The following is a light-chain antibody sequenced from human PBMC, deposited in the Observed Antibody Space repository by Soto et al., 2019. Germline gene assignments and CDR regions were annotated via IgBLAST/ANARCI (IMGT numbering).Light chain of an antibody. J-gene: IGKJ2*01. V-gene: IGKV3-20*01. CDR2: GAS. Sequence: EIVLTQSPGTLSLSPGERATLSCRASQSVSSSYLAWYQQKPGQAPRLLIYGASSRATGIPDRFSGSGSGTDFTLTISRLEPEDFAVYYCQQFPGSPPAFTFAQGTKLEL. CDR1: QSVSSSY. CDR3: QQFPGSPPAFT.